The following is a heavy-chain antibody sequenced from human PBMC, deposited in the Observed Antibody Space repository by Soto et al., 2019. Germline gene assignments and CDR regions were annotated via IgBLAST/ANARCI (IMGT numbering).Heavy chain of an antibody. D-gene: IGHD1-26*01. CDR1: GFTFSSYA. J-gene: IGHJ4*02. CDR3: ARRCSGSYYDY. CDR2: ISGSGDST. Sequence: EVQLLESGGGLVQPGGSLRLSCAASGFTFSSYAMRWVRQAPGKGLEWVSAISGSGDSTYYADSVKGRFTISRDNSKNTVYLQMNSLRGEDTAVYYCARRCSGSYYDYWGQGTLVTVSS. V-gene: IGHV3-23*01.